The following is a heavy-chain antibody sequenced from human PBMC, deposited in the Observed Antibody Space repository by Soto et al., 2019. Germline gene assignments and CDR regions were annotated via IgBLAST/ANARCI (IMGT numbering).Heavy chain of an antibody. J-gene: IGHJ4*01. V-gene: IGHV3-15*07. D-gene: IGHD6-13*01. Sequence: VQLVESGGGLAEPGGSLRLSCAASGFTFANAWINWVRQFPGKRLEWVGRVNSKSAGGTPDYAAAVKGRFVISRDDSKNVVYLLMNSLKIEDSAFYYCTSDSCSTTITLLFDYWCHGAQVTVSS. CDR2: VNSKSAGGTP. CDR1: GFTFANAW. CDR3: TSDSCSTTITLLFDY.